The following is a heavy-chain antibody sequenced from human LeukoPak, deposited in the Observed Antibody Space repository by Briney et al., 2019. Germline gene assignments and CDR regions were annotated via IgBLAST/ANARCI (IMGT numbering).Heavy chain of an antibody. V-gene: IGHV4-59*04. Sequence: GSLRLSCAASGFTFDDYAMHWVRQAPGKGLEWIGNIYSSGNTYYNASLKSRVTMYIDTSKNQFSLKLSSVTAADTAMYYCAKSNGYGLIDYWGQGTLVTVSS. CDR2: IYSSGNT. D-gene: IGHD5-12*01. J-gene: IGHJ4*02. CDR1: GFTFDDYA. CDR3: AKSNGYGLIDY.